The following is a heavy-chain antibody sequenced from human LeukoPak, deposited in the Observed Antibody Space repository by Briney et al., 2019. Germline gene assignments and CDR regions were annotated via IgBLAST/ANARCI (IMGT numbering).Heavy chain of an antibody. J-gene: IGHJ3*02. CDR3: ARVTIFDYGILAVPISFDM. CDR2: INHSGRT. V-gene: IGHV4-34*01. Sequence: SETLSLTCAVYVGSFSEYYWIWIPQPPGKGLEWIGEINHSGRTNSNPSLKSRVTISVDTSKNQFSLRLNSVTAADTAVYYCARVTIFDYGILAVPISFDMWGQGTMVTVSS. CDR1: VGSFSEYY. D-gene: IGHD3-3*01.